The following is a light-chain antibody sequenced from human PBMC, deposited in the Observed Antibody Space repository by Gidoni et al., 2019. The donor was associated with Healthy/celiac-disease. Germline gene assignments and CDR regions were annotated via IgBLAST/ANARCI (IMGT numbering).Light chain of an antibody. J-gene: IGKJ2*01. V-gene: IGKV1-39*01. CDR3: QQSYSTPRT. CDR1: QSISSY. CDR2: AAS. Sequence: DIQMTQSPSSLSASVGDRVTITCRASQSISSYLNWYKQKPGKAPTLLIYAASSLQSGVPSRFSGSGSGTDFTLTISSLQPEAFATYYCQQSYSTPRTFGQGTKLEIK.